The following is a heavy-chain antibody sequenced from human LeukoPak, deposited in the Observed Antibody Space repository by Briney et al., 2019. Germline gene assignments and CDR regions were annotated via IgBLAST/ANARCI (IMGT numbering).Heavy chain of an antibody. V-gene: IGHV3-48*04. CDR2: ISSSSSTI. Sequence: GGSLRLSCAASGFTFSSYSMNWVRQAPGKGLEWVSYISSSSSTIYYADSVKGRFTVSRDNAKKSLYLQMNSLRAEDTAVYYCARDTMVRGIMPIFDPWGQGTLVTVSS. D-gene: IGHD3-10*01. CDR3: ARDTMVRGIMPIFDP. CDR1: GFTFSSYS. J-gene: IGHJ5*02.